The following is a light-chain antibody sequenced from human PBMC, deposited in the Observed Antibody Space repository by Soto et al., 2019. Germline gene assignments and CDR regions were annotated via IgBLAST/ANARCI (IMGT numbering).Light chain of an antibody. V-gene: IGKV3-20*01. J-gene: IGKJ1*01. CDR1: QSVSRNY. CDR3: QNYDTSPT. CDR2: GAS. Sequence: EIVLTHSPGTLSLSAGERATLSCRASQSVSRNYLAWYQHKPGQAPTALIYGASNRATGVPDRFSGSGSGTDFTLTISRLEPEDFAVYYCQNYDTSPTFGQGTKVDIK.